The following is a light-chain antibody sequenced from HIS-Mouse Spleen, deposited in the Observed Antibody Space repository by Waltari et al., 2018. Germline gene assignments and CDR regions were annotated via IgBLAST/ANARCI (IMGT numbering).Light chain of an antibody. CDR1: SSEVGSYNL. CDR3: CSYAGSSTLV. J-gene: IGLJ3*02. CDR2: EGS. V-gene: IGLV2-23*01. Sequence: QSALTQPAPVSVSPVQSITISRTGTSSEVGSYNLVTWYQQHPGKAPKLLIYEGSKRPSGVSNRFSGSKSGNTASLTISGLQAEDEADYYCCSYAGSSTLVFGGGTKLTVL.